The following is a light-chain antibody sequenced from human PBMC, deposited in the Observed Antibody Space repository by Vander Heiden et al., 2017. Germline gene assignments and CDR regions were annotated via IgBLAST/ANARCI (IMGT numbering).Light chain of an antibody. Sequence: DIQMTQSPSSLSASVGDRVTITCRASQSISSSLNWYQQKPGRAPKLLIYAASSLQSGVPSRCSGSGSGTDFTLTISSLQPEDFASYYCQQSYNTWTFGQGTKVEVK. V-gene: IGKV1-39*01. CDR2: AAS. J-gene: IGKJ1*01. CDR1: QSISSS. CDR3: QQSYNTWT.